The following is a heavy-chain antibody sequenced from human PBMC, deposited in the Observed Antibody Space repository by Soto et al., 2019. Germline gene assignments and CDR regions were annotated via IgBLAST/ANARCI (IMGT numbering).Heavy chain of an antibody. D-gene: IGHD4-17*01. CDR1: GGSISSGGYS. V-gene: IGHV4-31*03. CDR3: ARFDYGDFRNWFDP. Sequence: PSETLSLTCTVSGGSISSGGYSWSWIRQYPGKGLEWIGYIYFTGTTYYSPSLKSRVTISVDTSKNQFSLKLSSVTAADTAVYYCARFDYGDFRNWFDPCGQGTLVTVSS. CDR2: IYFTGTT. J-gene: IGHJ5*02.